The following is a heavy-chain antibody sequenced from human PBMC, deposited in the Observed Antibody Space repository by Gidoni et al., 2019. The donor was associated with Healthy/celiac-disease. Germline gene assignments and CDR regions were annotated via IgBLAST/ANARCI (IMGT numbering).Heavy chain of an antibody. CDR3: ARGGEYQLQEIDY. D-gene: IGHD2-2*01. CDR2: IYHSGST. CDR1: GGSISSGGYS. J-gene: IGHJ4*02. Sequence: GGSISSGGYSWSWIRQPPGKGLEWIGYIYHSGSTYYNPSLKSRVTISVDRSKNQFSLKLSSVTAADTAVYYCARGGEYQLQEIDYWGQGTLVTVSS. V-gene: IGHV4-30-2*01.